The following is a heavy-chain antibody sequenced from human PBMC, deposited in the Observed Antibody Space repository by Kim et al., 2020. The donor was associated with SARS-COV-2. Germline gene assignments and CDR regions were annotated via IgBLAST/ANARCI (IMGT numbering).Heavy chain of an antibody. D-gene: IGHD3-10*01. V-gene: IGHV3-13*01. CDR1: GFTFSSYD. CDR2: IGTAGDT. CDR3: ARAEGSGSPEGYYYYGMDV. Sequence: GGSLRLSCAASGFTFSSYDMHWVRQATGKGLEWVSAIGTAGDTYYPGSVKGRFTISRENAKNSLYLQMNSLRAGDTAVYYCARAEGSGSPEGYYYYGMDVWGQGTTVTVSS. J-gene: IGHJ6*02.